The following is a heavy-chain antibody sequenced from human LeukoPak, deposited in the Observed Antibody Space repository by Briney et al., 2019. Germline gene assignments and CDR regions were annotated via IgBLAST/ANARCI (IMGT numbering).Heavy chain of an antibody. CDR3: ARDRGEYSGYDFDY. CDR2: IYHSGST. V-gene: IGHV4-30-2*01. Sequence: PSETLSLTCTVSGGSISSGGYYWSWIRQPPGKGLEWIGYIYHSGSTYYNPSLKSRVTISVDRSKNQFSLKLSSVTAADTAVYYCARDRGEYSGYDFDYWGQGTLVTVSS. CDR1: GGSISSGGYY. J-gene: IGHJ4*02. D-gene: IGHD5-12*01.